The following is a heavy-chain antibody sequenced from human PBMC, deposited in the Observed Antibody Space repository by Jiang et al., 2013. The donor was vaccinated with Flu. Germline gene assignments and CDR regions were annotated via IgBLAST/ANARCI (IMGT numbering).Heavy chain of an antibody. Sequence: SGAEVKKPGSSVKVSCKASGGTFSSYAISWVRQAPGQGLEWMGRIIPILGIADYAQKFQGRVTITADKSTSTAYMELSSLRSEDTAVYYCARKGGEDPFDYWGQGTLVTVSS. V-gene: IGHV1-69*04. CDR3: ARKGGEDPFDY. D-gene: IGHD3-10*01. J-gene: IGHJ4*02. CDR1: GGTFSSYA. CDR2: IIPILGIA.